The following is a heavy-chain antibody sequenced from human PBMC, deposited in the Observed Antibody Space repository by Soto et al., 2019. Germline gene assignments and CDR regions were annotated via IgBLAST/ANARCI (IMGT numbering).Heavy chain of an antibody. CDR1: GGSISSYY. D-gene: IGHD2-15*01. CDR3: ARHGTYCSGGSCMGGGDFDY. V-gene: IGHV4-59*08. Sequence: QVQLQESGPGLVKPSETLSLTCTVSGGSISSYYWSWIRQPPGKGLEWIGYIYYSGSTNYNPSLKSRVTTSVNTSKNQFSLKLSSVTAADTAVYYCARHGTYCSGGSCMGGGDFDYWGQGTLVTVSS. J-gene: IGHJ4*02. CDR2: IYYSGST.